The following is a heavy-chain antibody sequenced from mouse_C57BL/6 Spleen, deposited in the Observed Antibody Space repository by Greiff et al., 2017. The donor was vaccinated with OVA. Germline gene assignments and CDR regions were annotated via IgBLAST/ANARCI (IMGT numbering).Heavy chain of an antibody. D-gene: IGHD2-2*01. CDR2: IWRGGST. CDR1: GFSLTSYG. CDR3: AKGDGYDEGYYYALDY. J-gene: IGHJ4*01. V-gene: IGHV2-5*01. Sequence: QVQLKESGPGLVQPSQSLSITCTVSGFSLTSYGVHWVRQSPGKGLEWLGVIWRGGSTDYNAAFMSRLSITKANSKSQVFFKMNSLQADDTAIYYGAKGDGYDEGYYYALDYWGQGTAVTVSS.